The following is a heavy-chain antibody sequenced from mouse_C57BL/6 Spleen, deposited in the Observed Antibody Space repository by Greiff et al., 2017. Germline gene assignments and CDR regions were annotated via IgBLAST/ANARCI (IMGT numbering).Heavy chain of an antibody. V-gene: IGHV5-12*01. D-gene: IGHD2-5*01. Sequence: EVKPVEAGGGLVQPGGFLEPSCSAFGIPFRCHFLEWVRQTPEKRLELVAYISNGGGRTYYPDTVKGRFTISRDNAKNTLYLQMSRLKSEDTAMYYCARVYSNYGFAYWGQGTLVTVSA. CDR1: GIPFRCHF. CDR3: ARVYSNYGFAY. CDR2: ISNGGGRT. J-gene: IGHJ3*01.